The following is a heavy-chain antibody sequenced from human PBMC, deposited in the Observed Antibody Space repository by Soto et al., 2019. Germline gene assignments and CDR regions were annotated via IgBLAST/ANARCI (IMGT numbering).Heavy chain of an antibody. J-gene: IGHJ4*02. Sequence: TSETLSLTCAVSGGSFTSNNWWTWVRQPPGQGLEWIGEIYRTGSTSYNPSLKSRVTISLDKSENQFSPKVTSLTAADTAVYYCASRDPGTSVDYWGQGTLVTVSS. D-gene: IGHD1-7*01. CDR3: ASRDPGTSVDY. V-gene: IGHV4-4*02. CDR1: GGSFTSNNW. CDR2: IYRTGST.